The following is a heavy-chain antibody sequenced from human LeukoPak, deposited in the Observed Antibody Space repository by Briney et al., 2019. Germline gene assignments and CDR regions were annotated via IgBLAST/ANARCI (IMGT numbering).Heavy chain of an antibody. CDR3: AKNYDSSGYSPNWFDP. CDR2: TSGSSAST. D-gene: IGHD3-22*01. J-gene: IGHJ5*02. Sequence: GGSLSLYCAASGFTFSSYAMSWLRQAQGKGLEWVSATSGSSASTYYADSVEGRFTISRGNSKDTLYLQMNSLRAEDTAVYYCAKNYDSSGYSPNWFDPWGQGTLVTVSS. CDR1: GFTFSSYA. V-gene: IGHV3-23*01.